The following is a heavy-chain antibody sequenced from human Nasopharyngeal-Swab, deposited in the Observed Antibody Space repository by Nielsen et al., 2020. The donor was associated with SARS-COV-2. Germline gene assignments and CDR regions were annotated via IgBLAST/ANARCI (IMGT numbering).Heavy chain of an antibody. D-gene: IGHD3-22*01. J-gene: IGHJ4*02. CDR1: GYTFTSYA. CDR3: ARSTYYYDSSGYCFDY. CDR2: INAGNGNT. V-gene: IGHV1-3*01. Sequence: ASVKVSCKASGYTFTSYAMHWVRQAPGQRLEWMGWINAGNGNTKYSQKFQGRVTITRDTSASTAYMEMSSLRSEDTAVYYCARSTYYYDSSGYCFDYWGQGTLVTVSS.